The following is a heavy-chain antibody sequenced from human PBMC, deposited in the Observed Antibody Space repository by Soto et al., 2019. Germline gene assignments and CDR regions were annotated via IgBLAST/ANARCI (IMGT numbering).Heavy chain of an antibody. V-gene: IGHV3-21*01. CDR2: ISSSSSYI. D-gene: IGHD3-3*01. CDR1: GFTFSSYS. CDR3: ASWRGRKYYYYYYMDV. Sequence: GGSLRLSCAASGFTFSSYSMNWVRQAPGKGLEWVSSISSSSSYIYYADSVKGRFTISRDNAKNSLYLQMNSLRAEDTAVYYCASWRGRKYYYYYYMDVWGKGTTVTVSS. J-gene: IGHJ6*03.